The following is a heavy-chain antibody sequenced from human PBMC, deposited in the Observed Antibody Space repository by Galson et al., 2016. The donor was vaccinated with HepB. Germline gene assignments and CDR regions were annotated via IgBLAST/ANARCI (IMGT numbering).Heavy chain of an antibody. V-gene: IGHV3-7*04. CDR2: IKHDGSEK. CDR1: GFTFSDHW. CDR3: ARARGMDV. Sequence: SLRLSCAASGFTFSDHWMTWVRQAPGKGLEWVASIKHDGSEKLYVDSVKGRFTISRDNARNSQYLQMNSLRAEETALYYCARARGMDVWGQGTTVTVSS. J-gene: IGHJ6*02.